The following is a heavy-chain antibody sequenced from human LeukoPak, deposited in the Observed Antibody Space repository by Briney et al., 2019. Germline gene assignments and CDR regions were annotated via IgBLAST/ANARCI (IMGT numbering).Heavy chain of an antibody. CDR3: ASGIRYAFYYYYYGMDV. CDR1: GGTFSSYA. Sequence: GASVKVSCKASGGTFSSYAVSWVRQAPGQGLEWMGRIIPILGIANYAQKFQGRVTITADKSTSTAYMELSSLRSEDTAVYYCASGIRYAFYYYYYGMDVWGQGTTVTVSS. CDR2: IIPILGIA. J-gene: IGHJ6*02. V-gene: IGHV1-69*04. D-gene: IGHD3-9*01.